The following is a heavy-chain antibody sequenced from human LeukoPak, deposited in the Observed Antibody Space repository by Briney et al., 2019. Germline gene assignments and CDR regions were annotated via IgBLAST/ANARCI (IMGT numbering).Heavy chain of an antibody. V-gene: IGHV3-30*03. CDR1: GFTFSSYG. Sequence: GGSLRLSCAASGFTFSSYGMHWVRQAPGKGLEWVAVISYDGSNKYYADSVKGRFTISRDNSKNTLYLQMNSLRAEDTALYYCARDPTVTAGGFDYWGQGTLVTVSS. D-gene: IGHD4-17*01. CDR3: ARDPTVTAGGFDY. J-gene: IGHJ4*02. CDR2: ISYDGSNK.